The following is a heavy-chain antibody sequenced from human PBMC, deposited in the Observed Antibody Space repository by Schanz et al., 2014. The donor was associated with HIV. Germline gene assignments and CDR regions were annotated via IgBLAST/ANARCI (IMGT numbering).Heavy chain of an antibody. J-gene: IGHJ6*02. Sequence: EVQLVESGGGLVQPGRSLRLSCAASGFNFNDHGMHWVRQAPGKGLEWVSGIIFNSGNTGYADSVKGRFTISRDDAKNSLYLQMNSLRAEDMAVYYCATLPTYYGMDVWGQGTTVTVSS. CDR2: IIFNSGNT. CDR1: GFNFNDHG. V-gene: IGHV3-9*03. CDR3: ATLPTYYGMDV. D-gene: IGHD2-21*02.